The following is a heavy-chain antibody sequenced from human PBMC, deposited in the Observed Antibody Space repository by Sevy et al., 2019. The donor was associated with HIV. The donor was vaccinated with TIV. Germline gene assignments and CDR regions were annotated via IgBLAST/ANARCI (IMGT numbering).Heavy chain of an antibody. V-gene: IGHV4-4*07. CDR2: IYTSGST. CDR3: ARVYYYDSSGYVFDY. CDR1: GGSISSYY. J-gene: IGHJ4*02. D-gene: IGHD3-22*01. Sequence: SETLSLTCTVSGGSISSYYWSWIRQPAGKGLEWIGRIYTSGSTNYNPSLKSRVTMSVDTSKNQFSLKLSSVTAADTAVYYCARVYYYDSSGYVFDYLGQGTLVTVSS.